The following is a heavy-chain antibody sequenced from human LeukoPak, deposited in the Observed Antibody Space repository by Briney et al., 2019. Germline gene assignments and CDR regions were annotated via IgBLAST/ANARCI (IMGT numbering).Heavy chain of an antibody. CDR2: ISHDGSDK. CDR3: ALGSGSGSYYNLPFDY. D-gene: IGHD3-10*01. J-gene: IGHJ4*02. CDR1: GFTFSGYG. Sequence: GGSLRLSCAASGFTFSGYGIHWVRQAPGKGLEWVAVISHDGSDKYYADSVKGRFAISRDNSKNTLYVQMNSLRAEDTAVYYCALGSGSGSYYNLPFDYWGQGTLVTVSS. V-gene: IGHV3-30*03.